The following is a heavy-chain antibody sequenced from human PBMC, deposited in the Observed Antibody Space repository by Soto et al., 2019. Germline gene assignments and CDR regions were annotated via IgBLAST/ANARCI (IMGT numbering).Heavy chain of an antibody. V-gene: IGHV4-59*01. D-gene: IGHD1-26*01. CDR3: ARYSGRYSCNWFDP. CDR1: GGSISSYY. CDR2: IYYSGTT. Sequence: QVQLQESGPGLVKPSETLSLTCTVSGGSISSYYWSWIRQPPGKGLEWIGYIYYSGTTNYNPSLKSRVTISVDTSKNQFSLKLSSVTAADTAVYYCARYSGRYSCNWFDPWGQGTLVTVSS. J-gene: IGHJ5*02.